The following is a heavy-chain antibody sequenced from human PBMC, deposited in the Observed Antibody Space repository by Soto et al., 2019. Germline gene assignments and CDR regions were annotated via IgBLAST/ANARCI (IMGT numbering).Heavy chain of an antibody. V-gene: IGHV4-31*03. CDR2: IYYSGNT. D-gene: IGHD5-12*01. CDR3: ARNPYSGYDFNWFDP. CDR1: GGSISSGGYY. Sequence: PSETLSLTCTVSGGSISSGGYYYNWIRQLPGKGLEWIGYIYYSGNTYYNPSLKSRVTISVDTSKNHFSLKLSSVTAADTAVYYCARNPYSGYDFNWFDPWGQGTLVTVSS. J-gene: IGHJ5*02.